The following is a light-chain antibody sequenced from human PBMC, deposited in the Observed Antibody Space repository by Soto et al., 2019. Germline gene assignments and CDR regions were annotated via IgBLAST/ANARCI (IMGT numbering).Light chain of an antibody. Sequence: QSVLTQPPSVSAAPGEKVTISCSGRNSNIGNNSVSWYQQVPGTAPKILIFDNFDRPSDIPDRFSGSKSGTSATLGITGLQNGDEADYYCGTWDSSLSTFVFGPGTKLTVL. V-gene: IGLV1-51*01. CDR1: NSNIGNNS. CDR3: GTWDSSLSTFV. CDR2: DNF. J-gene: IGLJ1*01.